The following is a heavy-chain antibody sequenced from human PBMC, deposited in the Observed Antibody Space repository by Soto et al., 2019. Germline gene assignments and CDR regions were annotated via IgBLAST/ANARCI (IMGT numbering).Heavy chain of an antibody. J-gene: IGHJ4*02. CDR3: ARIYSYGTYYFDY. CDR2: IYYSGST. D-gene: IGHD5-18*01. Sequence: SETLSLTCTVSGGSISSYYWSWIRQPPGKGLEWIGYIYYSGSTNYNPSLKSRVTISVDTSKNQFSLKLSSVTAADTAVYYCARIYSYGTYYFDYWGQGTLVTVSS. CDR1: GGSISSYY. V-gene: IGHV4-59*01.